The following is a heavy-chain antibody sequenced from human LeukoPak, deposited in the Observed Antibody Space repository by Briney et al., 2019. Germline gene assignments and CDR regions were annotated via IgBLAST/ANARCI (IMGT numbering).Heavy chain of an antibody. J-gene: IGHJ4*02. Sequence: SQTLSLTCSLPGASTTSVSTYWGWIRQSPGKTLEWIGSIYYSGSTYYNPSLKSRVTISVDTSKNQFSLKLSSVTAADTAVYYCAGASGSYDWGQGTPVTVSS. V-gene: IGHV4-39*01. CDR3: AGASGSYD. CDR1: GASTTSVSTY. D-gene: IGHD1-26*01. CDR2: IYYSGST.